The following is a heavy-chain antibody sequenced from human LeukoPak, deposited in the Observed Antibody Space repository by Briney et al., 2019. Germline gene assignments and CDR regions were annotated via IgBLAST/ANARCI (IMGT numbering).Heavy chain of an antibody. CDR2: INPSSGTI. D-gene: IGHD3-3*01. V-gene: IGHV1-46*01. CDR1: GYTFTSYY. J-gene: IGHJ5*02. CDR3: ARDSDFQNWFDP. Sequence: ASVKVSCKASGYTFTSYYMHWVRQAPGQGLEWMGIINPSSGTIRYAQKFQSRVTMTRVTSTSTVYMDLSSLRSEDTAVYYCARDSDFQNWFDPWGQGTLVTVSS.